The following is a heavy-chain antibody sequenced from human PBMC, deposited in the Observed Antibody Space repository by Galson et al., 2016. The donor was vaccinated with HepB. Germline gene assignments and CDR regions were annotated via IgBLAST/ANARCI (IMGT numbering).Heavy chain of an antibody. CDR3: ARGQWGPAALYYFDS. D-gene: IGHD2-2*01. CDR1: RFTFSSYA. Sequence: SLRLSCAASRFTFSSYAMHWVRQAPGKGLEWVAVISYDGSNKYYADSVKGRFTISRDNSKNTLYLQMNSLRAEDTAVYYCARGQWGPAALYYFDSWGQGSLVTVSS. V-gene: IGHV3-30*04. J-gene: IGHJ4*02. CDR2: ISYDGSNK.